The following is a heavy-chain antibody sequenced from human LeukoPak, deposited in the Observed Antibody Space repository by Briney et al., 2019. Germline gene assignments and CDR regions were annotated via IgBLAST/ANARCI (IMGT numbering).Heavy chain of an antibody. Sequence: GASVKVSCKASGYTFTGYYMHWVRQAPGQGLEWMGWINPNSGGTNYAQKFQGRVTMTRDTSISTAYMELSRLRSDDTAVYYCARDYPDYYGSGSYFWFDPWGQGTLVTVSS. V-gene: IGHV1-2*02. J-gene: IGHJ5*02. D-gene: IGHD3-10*01. CDR1: GYTFTGYY. CDR2: INPNSGGT. CDR3: ARDYPDYYGSGSYFWFDP.